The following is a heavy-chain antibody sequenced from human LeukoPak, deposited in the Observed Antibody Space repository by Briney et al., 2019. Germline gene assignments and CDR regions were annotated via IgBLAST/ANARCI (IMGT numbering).Heavy chain of an antibody. J-gene: IGHJ6*03. CDR3: ARTPTYCGGDCYYRAYYYYMDV. CDR1: GGSISSYY. CDR2: IYYSGST. D-gene: IGHD2-21*01. Sequence: SETLSLTCIVSGGSISSYYWSWIRQPPGKGLEWIGYIYYSGSTYYNPSLKSRVTISVDTSKNQFSLKLSSVTAADTAVYYCARTPTYCGGDCYYRAYYYYMDVWGKGTTVTVSS. V-gene: IGHV4-59*04.